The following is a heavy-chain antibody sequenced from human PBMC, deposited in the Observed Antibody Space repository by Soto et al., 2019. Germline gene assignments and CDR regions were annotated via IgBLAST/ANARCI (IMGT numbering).Heavy chain of an antibody. CDR3: ARDRITMFRGPMGYYYGMDV. V-gene: IGHV1-2*02. Sequence: QVQLVQSGAEVKKPGASVKVSCKASGYTFTGYYMHWVRQAPGQGLEWMGWINPNSGGTNYAQKFQGRVTMTRDTSISTAYMELSRLRSDDTAVYYCARDRITMFRGPMGYYYGMDVWGQGTTVTVSS. D-gene: IGHD3-10*01. CDR2: INPNSGGT. CDR1: GYTFTGYY. J-gene: IGHJ6*02.